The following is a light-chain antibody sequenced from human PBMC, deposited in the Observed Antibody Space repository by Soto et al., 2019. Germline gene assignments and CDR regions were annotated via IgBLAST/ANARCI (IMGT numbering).Light chain of an antibody. CDR2: GAS. CDR1: QSVSSS. J-gene: IGKJ3*01. V-gene: IGKV3-15*01. CDR3: QQYNNWPPFT. Sequence: EIVMTQSPGTLSVSPGERATLSCRASQSVSSSLAWYQQKPGQAPRLLIYGASTRATGIPARFSGSGSGTEFTLTISSLRSEDFAVCYCQQYNNWPPFTFGPGTKVDI.